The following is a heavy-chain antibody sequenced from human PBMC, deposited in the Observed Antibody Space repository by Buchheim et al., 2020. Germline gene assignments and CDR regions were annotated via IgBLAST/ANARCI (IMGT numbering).Heavy chain of an antibody. CDR2: ISNDGYDI. J-gene: IGHJ4*02. CDR1: GFTFSAYS. CDR3: AKPTVTESTRYFDS. D-gene: IGHD4-17*01. V-gene: IGHV3-30-3*02. Sequence: QVQLVESGGGVVQPGTSLRLSCAASGFTFSAYSMHWVRQAPGKGLEWVAVISNDGYDIYYADSVKGRFSISRDNSHNTLFLQMNSLRVDDTALYYCAKPTVTESTRYFDSWGQGTLVPSP.